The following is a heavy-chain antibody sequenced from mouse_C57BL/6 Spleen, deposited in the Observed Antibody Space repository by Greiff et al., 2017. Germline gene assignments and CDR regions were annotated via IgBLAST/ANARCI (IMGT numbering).Heavy chain of an antibody. D-gene: IGHD4-1*01. Sequence: EVKLVESGGGLVQPGGSLKLSCAASGFTFSDYGMAWVRQAPRKGPEWVAFISNLAYSIYYADTVTGRFTISRENAKNTLYLEMSSLRSEDTAMYYCARHWEGGDGGFAYWGQGTLVTVSA. J-gene: IGHJ3*01. CDR3: ARHWEGGDGGFAY. V-gene: IGHV5-15*01. CDR1: GFTFSDYG. CDR2: ISNLAYSI.